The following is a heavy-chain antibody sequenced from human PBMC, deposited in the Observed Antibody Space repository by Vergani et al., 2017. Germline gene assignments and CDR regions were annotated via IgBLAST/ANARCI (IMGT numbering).Heavy chain of an antibody. CDR2: IYVSGST. D-gene: IGHD2-2*01. CDR1: GDPITKNSYY. V-gene: IGHV4-61*02. Sequence: QVQLLESGPGLVKPSQTLSLTCTVSGDPITKNSYYWTWIRQPAGKALEWVGHIYVSGSTSYNPSLKSRVTISLDTSKNQLSLRLSSVTAADTAVYYCARVRGCSSTSCHRRHYYYMDVWGKGTTVTVSS. J-gene: IGHJ6*03. CDR3: ARVRGCSSTSCHRRHYYYMDV.